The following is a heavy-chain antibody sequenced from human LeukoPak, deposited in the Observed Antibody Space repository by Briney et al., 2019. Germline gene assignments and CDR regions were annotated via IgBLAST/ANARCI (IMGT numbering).Heavy chain of an antibody. CDR2: ISSSSGGTI. V-gene: IGHV3-11*01. D-gene: IGHD1-26*01. CDR1: GFTFSDYY. CDR3: ARKLIVEPTRPTRNWYFDL. J-gene: IGHJ2*01. Sequence: PGGSLRLSCAASGFTFSDYYMSWIRQAPGRGLEWISYISSSSGGTIYYTDSVKGRFTISRDNAKNSLYLQMTSLRADDTAVYYCARKLIVEPTRPTRNWYFDLWGRGPLVTVSS.